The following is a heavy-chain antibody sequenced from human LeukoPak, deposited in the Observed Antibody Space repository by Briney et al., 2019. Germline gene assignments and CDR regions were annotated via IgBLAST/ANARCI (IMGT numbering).Heavy chain of an antibody. CDR1: GYSFSNYW. D-gene: IGHD4-17*01. CDR3: ARHSGDYVRHDAFDI. J-gene: IGHJ3*02. Sequence: GESLKISCKASGYSFSNYWIGWVRRLPGEGLEWMGIFYPGDSDNRYSPSFQGQVSISADRSITTAYLQWTSLKASDTAMYYCARHSGDYVRHDAFDIWGQGTMVTVSS. CDR2: FYPGDSDN. V-gene: IGHV5-51*01.